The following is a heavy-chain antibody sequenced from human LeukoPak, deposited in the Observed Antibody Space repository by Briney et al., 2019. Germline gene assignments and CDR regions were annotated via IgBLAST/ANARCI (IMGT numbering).Heavy chain of an antibody. CDR3: AKGFDDYYAFDI. Sequence: ASVKASCKASGYTFTSYDINWVRQATGQGLEWMGWMNPNSGNTGYAQKFQGRVTITRNTSISTAYMELSSLRSEDTAVYYCAKGFDDYYAFDIWGQGTMVTVSS. D-gene: IGHD4-11*01. CDR2: MNPNSGNT. V-gene: IGHV1-8*03. J-gene: IGHJ3*02. CDR1: GYTFTSYD.